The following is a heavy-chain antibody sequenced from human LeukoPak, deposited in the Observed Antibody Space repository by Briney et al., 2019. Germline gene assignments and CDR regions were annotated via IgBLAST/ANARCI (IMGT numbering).Heavy chain of an antibody. CDR3: ARGGGVRGVNYFDY. V-gene: IGHV3-33*01. D-gene: IGHD3-10*02. CDR1: GFTFSSYG. J-gene: IGHJ4*02. CDR2: IWYDGSNK. Sequence: GGSLRLFCAASGFTFSSYGMHWVRQAPGKGLEWVAVIWYDGSNKYYADSVKGRFTISRDNSKNTLYLQMNSLRAEDTAVYYCARGGGVRGVNYFDYWGQGTLVTVSS.